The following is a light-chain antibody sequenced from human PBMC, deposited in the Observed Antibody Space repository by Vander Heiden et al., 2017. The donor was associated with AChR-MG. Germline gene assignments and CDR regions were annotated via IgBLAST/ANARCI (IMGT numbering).Light chain of an antibody. Sequence: QSALTQPPSASGSPGQSVTISCTGTSSDVGGYTYVSWYQQHPGKAPKLMIYEVNKRPAGVPDRFSGSKSGNTASLTVSGLQPEDEADYYCSSDAGYTRVFGGGTKLTVL. J-gene: IGLJ3*02. CDR3: SSDAGYTRV. CDR2: EVN. V-gene: IGLV2-8*01. CDR1: SSDVGGYTY.